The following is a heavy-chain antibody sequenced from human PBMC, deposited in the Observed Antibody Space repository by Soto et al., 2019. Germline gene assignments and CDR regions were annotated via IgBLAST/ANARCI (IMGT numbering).Heavy chain of an antibody. CDR1: GFTFDNYA. CDR2: ISWNSNTI. J-gene: IGHJ4*02. CDR3: AKDTGPN. Sequence: VPLVESGGGLVQPGRSLRLSCAASGFTFDNYAMHWVRHAPGKGLEWVSGISWNSNTIAYADSVKGRFTISRDNAKNSLYLQMNSLRAEDTAFYYCAKDTGPNWGQGTLVTVSS. V-gene: IGHV3-9*01.